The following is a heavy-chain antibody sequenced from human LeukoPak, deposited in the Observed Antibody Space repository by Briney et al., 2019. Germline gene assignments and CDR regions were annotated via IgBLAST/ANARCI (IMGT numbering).Heavy chain of an antibody. CDR3: ARDRWLQLPFDY. J-gene: IGHJ4*02. V-gene: IGHV1-18*01. CDR1: GYTFTSYG. CDR2: ISAYNGNT. D-gene: IGHD5-24*01. Sequence: GASVKVSFKSSGYTFTSYGISWVRQAPGQGLEWMGWISAYNGNTNYAQKLQGRVTMTTDTSTSTAYMELRSLRSDDTAVYYCARDRWLQLPFDYWGQGTLVTVSS.